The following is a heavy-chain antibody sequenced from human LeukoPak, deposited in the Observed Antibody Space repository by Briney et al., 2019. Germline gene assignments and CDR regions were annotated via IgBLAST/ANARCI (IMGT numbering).Heavy chain of an antibody. J-gene: IGHJ4*02. CDR3: ARSRYTAHDY. D-gene: IGHD3-16*02. Sequence: GLDWIGEINHSGSTNYNPSLKSRVTISVDTSKNQFSLKLSSVTAADTAVYYCARSRYTAHDYWGQGTLVTVSS. CDR2: INHSGST. V-gene: IGHV4-34*01.